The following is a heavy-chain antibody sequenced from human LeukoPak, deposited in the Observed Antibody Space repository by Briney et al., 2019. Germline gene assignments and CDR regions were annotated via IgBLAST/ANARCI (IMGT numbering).Heavy chain of an antibody. CDR1: GSTFTGNY. D-gene: IGHD1-14*01. J-gene: IGHJ4*02. Sequence: ASVKLSCNASGSTFTGNYIHWVRHAPGQGLGWMGWIKPDSGPTNYAQELRGRVTMSGDTSISTAYKEFSGLRSGDTFVYYGARETAGGGGSDYWGQGTLVTVSS. CDR3: ARETAGGGGSDY. CDR2: IKPDSGPT. V-gene: IGHV1-2*02.